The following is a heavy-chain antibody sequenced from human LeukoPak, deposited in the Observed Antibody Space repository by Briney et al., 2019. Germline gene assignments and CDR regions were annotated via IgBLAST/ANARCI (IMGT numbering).Heavy chain of an antibody. Sequence: GGSLRLSCAASGFTFSSYGMHWVRQAPGKGLEWVAVIWYDGSNKYYADSVKGRFTISRDNSKNTLYLQMNSLRAEDTAVYYCARDPPLSRWAMIVVAYYFDYWGQGTLVTVSS. D-gene: IGHD3-22*01. V-gene: IGHV3-33*01. CDR3: ARDPPLSRWAMIVVAYYFDY. J-gene: IGHJ4*02. CDR1: GFTFSSYG. CDR2: IWYDGSNK.